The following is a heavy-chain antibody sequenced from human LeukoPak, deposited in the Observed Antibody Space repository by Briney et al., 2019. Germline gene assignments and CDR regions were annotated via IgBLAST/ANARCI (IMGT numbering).Heavy chain of an antibody. CDR2: IRSKANSYAT. CDR3: VGIAAAGTFDY. D-gene: IGHD6-13*01. CDR1: GFTFNNAR. Sequence: GGSLRLSCAASGFTFNNARMSWVRQASGKGLEWVGRIRSKANSYATAYAASVKGRFTISRDDSKNTAYLQMNSLKTEDTAVYYCVGIAAAGTFDYWGQGTLVTVSS. V-gene: IGHV3-73*01. J-gene: IGHJ4*02.